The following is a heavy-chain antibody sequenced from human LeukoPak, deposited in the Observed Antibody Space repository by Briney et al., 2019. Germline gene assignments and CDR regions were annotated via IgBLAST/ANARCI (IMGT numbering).Heavy chain of an antibody. V-gene: IGHV4-59*12. CDR2: IYYTGST. J-gene: IGHJ4*02. CDR3: ARDGDRFDWADYYFDY. Sequence: SETLSLTCTVSGGSISSFYWSWIRQPPGKGLEWIGYIYYTGSTNYNSSLKSRVTISVDTSKNQFSLKLSSVTAAGTAVYYCARDGDRFDWADYYFDYWGQGTLVTVSS. CDR1: GGSISSFY. D-gene: IGHD3-9*01.